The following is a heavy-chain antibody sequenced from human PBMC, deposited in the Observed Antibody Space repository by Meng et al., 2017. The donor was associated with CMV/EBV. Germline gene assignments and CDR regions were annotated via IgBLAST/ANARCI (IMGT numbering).Heavy chain of an antibody. J-gene: IGHJ4*02. CDR2: ISGSGGST. CDR1: GFTFSSYA. Sequence: GEFLKISCAASGFTFSSYAMSWVRQAPGKGLEWVPAISGSGGSTYYADSVKGRFTISRDNSKNTLYLQMNSLRAEDTAVYYCAKWGNDFWSGYYPEHYFDYWGQGTLVTVSS. D-gene: IGHD3-3*01. V-gene: IGHV3-23*01. CDR3: AKWGNDFWSGYYPEHYFDY.